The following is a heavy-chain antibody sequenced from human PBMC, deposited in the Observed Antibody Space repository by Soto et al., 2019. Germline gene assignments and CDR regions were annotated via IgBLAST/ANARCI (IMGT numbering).Heavy chain of an antibody. CDR1: GYSFTSTG. D-gene: IGHD3-10*01. V-gene: IGHV1-18*01. J-gene: IGHJ4*02. CDR2: TSTFNGEA. CDR3: ARDLDGSGSYFTDY. Sequence: QVQLVPSGAEVKKPGASVKVSCKASGYSFTSTGISWVRQAPGQGPEWMGWTSTFNGEAKYAQRLQGRVTMTTDTSTTTAYMELRSLTSDDTAVYYCARDLDGSGSYFTDYWGQGTLVTVAS.